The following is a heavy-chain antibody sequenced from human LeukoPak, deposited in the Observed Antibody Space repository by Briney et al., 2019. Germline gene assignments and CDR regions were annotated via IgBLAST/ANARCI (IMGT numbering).Heavy chain of an antibody. CDR2: INPNGGGT. Sequence: ASVKVSFKASGYTFTGYYMHWVRQAPGQGLEWMGWINPNGGGTNYAQKFQGRVTMTRDTSISTAYMELSGLRSDDTAVYYCARSNDYYLLTWAFHIWVQGTMVTVSS. J-gene: IGHJ3*02. CDR3: ARSNDYYLLTWAFHI. CDR1: GYTFTGYY. V-gene: IGHV1-2*02. D-gene: IGHD2/OR15-2a*01.